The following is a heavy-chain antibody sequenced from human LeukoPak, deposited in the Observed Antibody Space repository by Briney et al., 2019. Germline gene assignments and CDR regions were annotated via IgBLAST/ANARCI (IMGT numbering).Heavy chain of an antibody. D-gene: IGHD6-13*01. Sequence: ASVKVSCKASGYTFTDYYMHWVRQAPGQGLEWMGWLNPNSGGTNFAQKFQGRVTMTTDTSISTAYMELSRLTSDDTAVYYCARPREWYSSIWYLDCWGQGTLVTVSS. CDR2: LNPNSGGT. V-gene: IGHV1-2*02. CDR1: GYTFTDYY. CDR3: ARPREWYSSIWYLDC. J-gene: IGHJ4*02.